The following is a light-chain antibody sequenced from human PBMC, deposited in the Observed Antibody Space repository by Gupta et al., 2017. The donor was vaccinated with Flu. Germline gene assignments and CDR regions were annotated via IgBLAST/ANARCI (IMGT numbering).Light chain of an antibody. CDR3: VLYMGSGIWV. CDR1: SGSVATSHY. J-gene: IGLJ3*02. CDR2: STN. Sequence: TVVTQEPSFSASPGGTVTLTCGFTSGSVATSHYPGWYQQTPGQAPRTLIYSTNTRSSGVPARFSGSIRGNKAALTITGAQADDQSHYYCVLYMGSGIWVFGGGTKVTVL. V-gene: IGLV8-61*01.